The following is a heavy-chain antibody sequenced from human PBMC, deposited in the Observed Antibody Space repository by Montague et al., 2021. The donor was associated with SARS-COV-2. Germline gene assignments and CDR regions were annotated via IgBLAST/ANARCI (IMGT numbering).Heavy chain of an antibody. V-gene: IGHV3-7*01. CDR2: IKEDGGET. D-gene: IGHD2-21*01. J-gene: IGHJ6*02. CDR1: GFTFRTYW. Sequence: SLRLSCAASGFTFRTYWMTWVRQAPGKGLEWVANIKEDGGETYYVDSVRGRFSISRDNAQNSLYLRMNRLRIDDTAIYYCVTFTYCPSSSCAVAHDYLYSGMDVWGRGTTVIVSS. CDR3: VTFTYCPSSSCAVAHDYLYSGMDV.